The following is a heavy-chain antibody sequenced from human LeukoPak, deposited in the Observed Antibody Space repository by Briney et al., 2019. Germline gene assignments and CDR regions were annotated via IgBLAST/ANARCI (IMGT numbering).Heavy chain of an antibody. CDR3: ARERIQLWSEDY. D-gene: IGHD5-18*01. CDR2: ISAYNGNT. V-gene: IGHV1-18*01. J-gene: IGHJ4*02. CDR1: GYTFTSYG. Sequence: ASVKVSRKASGYTFTSYGISWVRQAPGQGLEWMGWISAYNGNTNYAQKLQGRVTMTTDTSTSTAYMELRSLRSDDTAVYYCARERIQLWSEDYWGQGTLVTVSS.